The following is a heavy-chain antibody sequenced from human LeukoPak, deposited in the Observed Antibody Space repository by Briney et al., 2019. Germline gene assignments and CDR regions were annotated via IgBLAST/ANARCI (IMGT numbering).Heavy chain of an antibody. CDR1: GYTFTTYA. D-gene: IGHD3-22*01. CDR2: VSAGSGNT. V-gene: IGHV1-3*01. J-gene: IGHJ6*02. CDR3: ARSSGDLYYYYYAMDV. Sequence: ASVKVSCKASGYTFTTYAIHWLRQAPGQRLEWMGWVSAGSGNTKYSQKLQDRVTITSDTSASTEYMELSSLRSEDKSVYYCARSSGDLYYYYYAMDVWGQGTTVTVSS.